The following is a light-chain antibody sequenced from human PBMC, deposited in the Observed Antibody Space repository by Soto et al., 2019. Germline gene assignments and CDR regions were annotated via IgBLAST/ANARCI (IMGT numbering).Light chain of an antibody. J-gene: IGLJ1*01. Sequence: QSALTQPPSASGSPGQSVTISCTGTSSDVGGYSFVSWYQHHPGKAPKLMIYEVSKRPSGVPDRFSGSKSGNTASLTVSGLQAEDEADYYCSSYAGSNNFDVFGTGTKVTVL. CDR3: SSYAGSNNFDV. V-gene: IGLV2-8*01. CDR1: SSDVGGYSF. CDR2: EVS.